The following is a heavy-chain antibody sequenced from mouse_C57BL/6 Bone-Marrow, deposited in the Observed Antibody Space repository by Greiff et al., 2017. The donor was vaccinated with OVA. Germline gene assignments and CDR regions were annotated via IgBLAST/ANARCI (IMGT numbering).Heavy chain of an antibody. CDR2: IWSGGST. Sequence: QVQLQQSGPGLVQPSQSLSITCTVSGFSLTSYGVHWVRQSPGKGLEWLGVIWSGGSTDYNAAFISRLSISKDNSKSQVFFKMNSLQADDTAIYYCARDSSGPFAYWGQGTLVTVSA. J-gene: IGHJ3*01. CDR3: ARDSSGPFAY. CDR1: GFSLTSYG. V-gene: IGHV2-2*01. D-gene: IGHD3-2*02.